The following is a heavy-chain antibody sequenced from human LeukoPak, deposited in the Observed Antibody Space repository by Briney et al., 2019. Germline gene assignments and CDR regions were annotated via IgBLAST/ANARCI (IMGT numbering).Heavy chain of an antibody. CDR3: ARAQSLAMLGSDDAFDI. CDR1: GGSISSSSHY. V-gene: IGHV4-39*07. CDR2: IYYSGST. D-gene: IGHD3-3*02. J-gene: IGHJ3*02. Sequence: SETLSLTCTVSGGSISSSSHYWGWIRQPPGKGLEWIGSIYYSGSTYYNPSLKSRVTISGDTSKNQFSLKVNSVTAADTAVYFCARAQSLAMLGSDDAFDIWGQGTMVTVSS.